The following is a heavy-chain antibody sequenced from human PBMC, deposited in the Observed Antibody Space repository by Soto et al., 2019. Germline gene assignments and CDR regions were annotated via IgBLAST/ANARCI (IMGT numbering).Heavy chain of an antibody. CDR2: ISGSGGST. Sequence: GGSLRLSCAASGFTFSSYAMSWVRQAPGKGLEWVSAISGSGGSTYYADSVKGRFTISRDNSKNTLYLQMNSLRAEDTAVYYCAKDLYYYDSSGYSLFDYWGQGTLVTVSS. V-gene: IGHV3-23*01. J-gene: IGHJ4*02. D-gene: IGHD3-22*01. CDR1: GFTFSSYA. CDR3: AKDLYYYDSSGYSLFDY.